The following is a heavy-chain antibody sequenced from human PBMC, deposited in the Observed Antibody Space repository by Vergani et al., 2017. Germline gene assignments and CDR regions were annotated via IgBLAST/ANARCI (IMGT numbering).Heavy chain of an antibody. D-gene: IGHD3-16*01. Sequence: QLQLQESGPRLVKPSETLSLTCSLSGMSISNNNYYWGWIRQPPGKGLEWIGSIYDSRNNNYSPSLKSRVSISVATSQNQFSLMLTSVTAADTAVYYCASGKYYSDSTSHFRGRYFDVWGRGTLVTVPS. J-gene: IGHJ2*01. CDR2: IYDSRNN. CDR3: ASGKYYSDSTSHFRGRYFDV. CDR1: GMSISNNNYY. V-gene: IGHV4-39*01.